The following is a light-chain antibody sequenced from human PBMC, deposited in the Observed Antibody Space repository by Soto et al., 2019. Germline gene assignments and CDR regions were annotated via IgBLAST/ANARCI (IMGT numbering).Light chain of an antibody. J-gene: IGKJ1*01. CDR2: DAS. CDR1: QSVSSDF. V-gene: IGKV3-20*01. Sequence: EIVLPQSPGTLSLSPGERTTLSCRASQSVSSDFLAWYQQKPGQAPRLLIYDASNRATGIPDRFSGSGSGTDFTLTISRLEPEDFAVYYCQQYGSSPRTVGQGNKVDIK. CDR3: QQYGSSPRT.